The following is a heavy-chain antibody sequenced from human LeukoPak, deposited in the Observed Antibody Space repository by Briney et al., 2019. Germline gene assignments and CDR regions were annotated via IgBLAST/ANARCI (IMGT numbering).Heavy chain of an antibody. CDR1: GYTLTELS. J-gene: IGHJ4*02. D-gene: IGHD3-10*01. Sequence: ASVKVSCKVSGYTLTELSMHWVRQAPGKGLEWMGWINAGNGNTKYSQKFQGRVTITRDTSASTAYMELSSLRSEDTAVYYCARVATMVRGAAINYFDYWGQGTLVTVSS. V-gene: IGHV1-3*01. CDR3: ARVATMVRGAAINYFDY. CDR2: INAGNGNT.